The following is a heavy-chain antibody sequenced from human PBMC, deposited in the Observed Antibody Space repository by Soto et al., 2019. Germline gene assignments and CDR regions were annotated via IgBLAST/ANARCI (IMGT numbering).Heavy chain of an antibody. Sequence: SGPALVNTTQTLTLTCSFSGFSLSTSGVGVGWIRQPPGKAPEWLGIMYWNDAKRYSPSLRTRVTITKDTSRKQVVLIMTSVEADHTAPYYCAHDTSAWRWLPDVWPQRTTVTVSS. J-gene: IGHJ6*02. V-gene: IGHV2-5*01. CDR2: MYWNDAK. CDR1: GFSLSTSGVG. CDR3: AHDTSAWRWLPDV. D-gene: IGHD3-3*01.